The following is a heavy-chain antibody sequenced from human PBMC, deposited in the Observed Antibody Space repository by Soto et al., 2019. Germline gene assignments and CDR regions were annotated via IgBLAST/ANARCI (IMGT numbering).Heavy chain of an antibody. V-gene: IGHV4-34*01. Sequence: SETLSLTCAVYGGSFSGYYWSWIRQPPGKGLEWIGEINHSGSTNYNPSLKSRVTISVDTSKNQFSLKLSSVTAADTAVYYCARLIDYWGQGTLVTVSS. CDR1: GGSFSGYY. CDR3: ARLIDY. J-gene: IGHJ4*02. CDR2: INHSGST.